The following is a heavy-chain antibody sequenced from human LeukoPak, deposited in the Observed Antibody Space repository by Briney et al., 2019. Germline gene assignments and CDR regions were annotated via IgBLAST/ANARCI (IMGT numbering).Heavy chain of an antibody. J-gene: IGHJ4*02. CDR1: GGSISSSSYY. V-gene: IGHV4-39*07. CDR2: IYYSGST. Sequence: SETLSLTCTVSGGSISSSSYYWGWIRQPPGKGLEWIGSIYYSGSTYYNPSLKSRVTISVDRSKNQFSLKLSSVTAADTAVYYCAREVNSGGHATGFDYWGQGTLVTVSS. CDR3: AREVNSGGHATGFDY. D-gene: IGHD3-10*01.